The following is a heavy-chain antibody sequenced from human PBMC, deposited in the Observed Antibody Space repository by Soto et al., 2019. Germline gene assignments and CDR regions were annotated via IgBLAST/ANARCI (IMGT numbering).Heavy chain of an antibody. V-gene: IGHV6-1*01. D-gene: IGHD2-21*02. J-gene: IGHJ3*02. Sequence: SQTLSLTCAISGDSVSSNSAAWNWIRQSPSRGLEWLGRTYYRSKWYNDYAVSVKSRITINPDTSKNQFSLQLNSVTPADTAVYYCASDYCGGDCYPRRPDAIDIWGQGTMVTVSS. CDR1: GDSVSSNSAA. CDR2: TYYRSKWYN. CDR3: ASDYCGGDCYPRRPDAIDI.